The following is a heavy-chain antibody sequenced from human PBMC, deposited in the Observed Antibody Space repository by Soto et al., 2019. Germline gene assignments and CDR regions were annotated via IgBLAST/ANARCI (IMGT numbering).Heavy chain of an antibody. V-gene: IGHV1-2*02. CDR3: ARIKPLRFLEWLPLGMDV. J-gene: IGHJ6*02. CDR1: GYTFTGYY. D-gene: IGHD3-3*01. Sequence: GASVKVSCKASGYTFTGYYMHWVRQAPGQGLEWMGWINPNSGGTNYAQKFQGRVTITRDTSASTAYMELSSLRSEDTAVYYCARIKPLRFLEWLPLGMDVWGQGTTVTVSS. CDR2: INPNSGGT.